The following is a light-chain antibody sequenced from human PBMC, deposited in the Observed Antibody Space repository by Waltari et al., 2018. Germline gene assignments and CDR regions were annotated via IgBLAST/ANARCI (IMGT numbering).Light chain of an antibody. J-gene: IGKJ1*01. V-gene: IGKV4-1*01. Sequence: DIVLTQSPEFMAVSLGERATLNCKSSQSLLFNSDSKSYLAWYHQRRGQPPTLLIYWASTRESGVPDRLNGSGSGTDFSLTISSLQAEDAAVYYCHQYYSTPQTFGQGTKVEVK. CDR2: WAS. CDR3: HQYYSTPQT. CDR1: QSLLFNSDSKSY.